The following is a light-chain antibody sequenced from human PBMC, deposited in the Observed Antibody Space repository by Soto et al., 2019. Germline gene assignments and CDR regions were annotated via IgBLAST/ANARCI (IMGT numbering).Light chain of an antibody. CDR1: SSDVGAYNY. CDR3: SSYAGNNNLL. CDR2: EVS. Sequence: QSVLTQPPSASGSPGQSVTISCTGTSSDVGAYNYVSWYQQHPGKAPKRMIFEVSKRPSGVPDRFSGSKSGNTASLTVSGLQAEDEADYYCSSYAGNNNLLFXGGTKVTVL. V-gene: IGLV2-8*01. J-gene: IGLJ2*01.